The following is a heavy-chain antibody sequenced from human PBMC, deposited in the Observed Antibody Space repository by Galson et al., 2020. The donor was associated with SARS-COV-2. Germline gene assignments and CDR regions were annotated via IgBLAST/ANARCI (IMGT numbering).Heavy chain of an antibody. CDR2: ISAYNGNT. J-gene: IGHJ4*02. CDR3: ARDFCKVCYDSSLFDY. D-gene: IGHD3-22*01. CDR1: GYTFTSYG. V-gene: IGHV1-18*01. Sequence: ASVKVSCKASGYTFTSYGISWVRQAPGQGLEWMGWISAYNGNTNYAQKLQGRVTMTTDTSTSTAYMELRSLRSDDTAVYYCARDFCKVCYDSSLFDYWGQGTLVTVSS.